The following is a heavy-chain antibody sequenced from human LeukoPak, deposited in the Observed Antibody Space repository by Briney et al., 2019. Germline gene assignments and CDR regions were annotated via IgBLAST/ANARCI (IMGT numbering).Heavy chain of an antibody. Sequence: GGSLRLSCAVSGFTFSSYWMSWVRQAPGKGLEWVANIKQDGSEKYYVDSVKGRFTISRDNAKNSLYLQMNSLRAEDTAVYYCARDSSITWNRLAWGVFDIWGQGTMVTVSS. D-gene: IGHD1-20*01. V-gene: IGHV3-7*01. CDR2: IKQDGSEK. CDR1: GFTFSSYW. J-gene: IGHJ3*02. CDR3: ARDSSITWNRLAWGVFDI.